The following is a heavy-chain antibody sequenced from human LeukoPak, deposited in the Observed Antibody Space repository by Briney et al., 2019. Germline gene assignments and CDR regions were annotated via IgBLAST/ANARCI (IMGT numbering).Heavy chain of an antibody. CDR3: ARDKGRDGSGYDY. D-gene: IGHD3-10*01. Sequence: GGSLRLSCAASGFTFSSYSMNWVRQAPGKGLEWVSSISSSSSYIYYADSVKGRFTISRDNAKNSLYLQMNSLRAEDTAVYYCARDKGRDGSGYDYWGQGTLVTVSS. CDR2: ISSSSSYI. V-gene: IGHV3-21*01. J-gene: IGHJ4*02. CDR1: GFTFSSYS.